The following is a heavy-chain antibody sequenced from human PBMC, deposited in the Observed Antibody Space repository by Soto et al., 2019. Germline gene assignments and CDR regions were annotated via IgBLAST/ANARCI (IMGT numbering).Heavy chain of an antibody. Sequence: QVQLVQSGAEVKKPGSSVKVSCKASGGTFSSYIISWVRQAPGQGLEWMGRIIPILGIANYAQKFQGRVTITADKSTSTAYMELSSLRSEDTAVYYCANKDYDSSKYYYYGMDVWGQGTTVTVSS. J-gene: IGHJ6*02. CDR3: ANKDYDSSKYYYYGMDV. V-gene: IGHV1-69*02. D-gene: IGHD3-22*01. CDR2: IIPILGIA. CDR1: GGTFSSYI.